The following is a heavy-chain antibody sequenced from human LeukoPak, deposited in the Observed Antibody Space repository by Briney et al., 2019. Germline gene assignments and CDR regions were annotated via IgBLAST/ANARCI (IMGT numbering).Heavy chain of an antibody. D-gene: IGHD6-13*01. V-gene: IGHV3-7*01. CDR3: AKGAYSSNWLDY. J-gene: IGHJ4*02. CDR2: INQDVSKK. CDR1: GFTFSSYW. Sequence: GGSLRLSCAASGFTFSSYWMTWVRQSPGKGLEWVASINQDVSKKFYVDSVKGRFTISRDNAKSSLYLQMNSLRAEDTAVYYCAKGAYSSNWLDYWGQGTLVTVSS.